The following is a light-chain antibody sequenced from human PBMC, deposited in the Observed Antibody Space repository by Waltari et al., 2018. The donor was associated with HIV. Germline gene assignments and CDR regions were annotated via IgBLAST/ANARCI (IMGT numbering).Light chain of an antibody. CDR2: DVS. CDR3: SAYARSAAHVI. Sequence: QSALTQPASVSGSPGQSITISCSGPSRDVGGYRYVPWYQQHPGKAPKLVIFDVSNRPSGVSNRFSASRSGNTASLTISGLQTEDEGDYFCSAYARSAAHVIFGGGTKLTVL. J-gene: IGLJ2*01. CDR1: SRDVGGYRY. V-gene: IGLV2-14*01.